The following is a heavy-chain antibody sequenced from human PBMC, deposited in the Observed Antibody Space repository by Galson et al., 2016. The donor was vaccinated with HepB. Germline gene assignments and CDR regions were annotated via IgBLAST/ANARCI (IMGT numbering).Heavy chain of an antibody. D-gene: IGHD3-10*01. CDR2: ISWHSANI. CDR3: TKDTNLYYGSGSYPLFQN. CDR1: GFRFDDHA. V-gene: IGHV3-9*01. Sequence: SLRLSCAASGFRFDDHAMHWVRQAPGKGLGWVSGISWHSANIGYADSVKGRFTISRDNAKNSLHLQMNSLRAEDTALYYCTKDTNLYYGSGSYPLFQNWGQGTLVTVSS. J-gene: IGHJ4*02.